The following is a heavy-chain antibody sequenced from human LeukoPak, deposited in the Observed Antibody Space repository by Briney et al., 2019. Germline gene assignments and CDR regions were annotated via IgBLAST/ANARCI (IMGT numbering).Heavy chain of an antibody. V-gene: IGHV4-59*12. CDR3: AGGPRYLVVVPAATVYYYYYGMDV. D-gene: IGHD2-2*01. CDR1: GGSISSYY. Sequence: SETLSLTCTVSGGSISSYYWSWIRQPPGKGLEWIGYIYYSGSTNYNPSLKSRVTISVDTSKNQFSLKLSSVTAADTAVYYCAGGPRYLVVVPAATVYYYYYGMDVWGQGTTVTVSS. CDR2: IYYSGST. J-gene: IGHJ6*02.